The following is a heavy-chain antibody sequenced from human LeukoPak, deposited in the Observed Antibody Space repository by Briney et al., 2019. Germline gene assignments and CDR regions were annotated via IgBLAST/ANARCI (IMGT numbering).Heavy chain of an antibody. CDR3: ARDGVVGMTYYYYYGMDV. D-gene: IGHD3-22*01. V-gene: IGHV3-7*01. CDR2: INHNGNVN. J-gene: IGHJ6*02. Sequence: GGSLRLSCAASGFTFSSYWMNWARQAPGKGLEWVASINHNGNVNYYVDSVKGRFTISRDNSKNTLYLQMNSLRAEDTAVYYCARDGVVGMTYYYYYGMDVWGQGTTVTVSS. CDR1: GFTFSSYW.